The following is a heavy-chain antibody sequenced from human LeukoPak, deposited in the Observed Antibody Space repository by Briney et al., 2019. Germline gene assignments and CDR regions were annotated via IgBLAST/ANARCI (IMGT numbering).Heavy chain of an antibody. CDR1: GESLNYYY. CDR3: ASGAWAARLNS. CDR2: IFDGKTI. Sequence: RASETLSLTCAVYGESLNYYYWGWIRQSPGKGLEWIGDIFDGKTINYNPSLKSRVTISAATSSQQFSLNLKSVTAADTAVYFCASGAWAARLNSWAQGALVIVSS. D-gene: IGHD4-23*01. V-gene: IGHV4-34*12. J-gene: IGHJ4*02.